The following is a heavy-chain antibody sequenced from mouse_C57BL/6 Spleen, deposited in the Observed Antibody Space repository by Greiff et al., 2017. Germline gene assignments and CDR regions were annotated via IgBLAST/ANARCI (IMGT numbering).Heavy chain of an antibody. J-gene: IGHJ4*01. CDR3: ARWAQGAMDY. CDR2: IDPSDSYT. CDR1: GYTFTSYW. V-gene: IGHV1-69*01. Sequence: VQLQQPGAELVMPGASVKLSCKASGYTFTSYWMHWVKQRPGQGLEWIGEIDPSDSYTNYNQKFKGKSTLTVDKSSSTAYMQLSSLTSEDSAVYYCARWAQGAMDYWGQGTSGTVSS. D-gene: IGHD3-1*01.